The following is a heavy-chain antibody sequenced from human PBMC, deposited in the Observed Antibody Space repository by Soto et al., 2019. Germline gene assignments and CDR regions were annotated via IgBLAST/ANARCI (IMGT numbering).Heavy chain of an antibody. CDR1: GGSISSGGYY. V-gene: IGHV4-31*03. J-gene: IGHJ5*01. Sequence: PSETLSLTCTVSGGSISSGGYYWSWIRQHPGKGLEWIGYIYYSGSTYYKPSLKSRVTISVDTSKNQFSLKLSSVTAEDTAVYYCAKDHGTYGPNWIDSWGQGTLVTVSS. D-gene: IGHD3-10*01. CDR3: AKDHGTYGPNWIDS. CDR2: IYYSGST.